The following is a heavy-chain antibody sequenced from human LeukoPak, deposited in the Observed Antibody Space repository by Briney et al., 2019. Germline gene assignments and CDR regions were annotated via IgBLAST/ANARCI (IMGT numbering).Heavy chain of an antibody. CDR1: GGTFSSYT. CDR2: IIPILGIA. J-gene: IGHJ6*03. Sequence: SVKVSCKASGGTFSSYTISWVRQAPGQGLEWMGRIIPILGIANYAQKIQGRVTITADKSTSTAYVELSSLRSEDTAVYYCARDLGAPTGTTDYYYYYMDVWGKGTTVTVSS. D-gene: IGHD1-1*01. CDR3: ARDLGAPTGTTDYYYYYMDV. V-gene: IGHV1-69*04.